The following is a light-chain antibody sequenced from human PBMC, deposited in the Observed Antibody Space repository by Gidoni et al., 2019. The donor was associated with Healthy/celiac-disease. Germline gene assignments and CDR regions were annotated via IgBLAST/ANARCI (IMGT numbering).Light chain of an antibody. CDR2: KAS. CDR3: QQYNSYWG. J-gene: IGKJ3*01. V-gene: IGKV1-5*03. Sequence: DIQMTQSPSTLSASVGDRVTITCRASQSISSWLAWYQQKPGKAPKLLIYKASSLESGVPSRFSGSGSGTEFTLTISSLQPDDFATYYCQQYNSYWGFXPXTKVXIK. CDR1: QSISSW.